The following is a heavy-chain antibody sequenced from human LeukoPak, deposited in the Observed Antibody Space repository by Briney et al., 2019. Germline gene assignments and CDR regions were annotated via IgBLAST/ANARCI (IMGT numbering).Heavy chain of an antibody. CDR1: GFTFSNYA. CDR2: ISDSGGDT. Sequence: GRSLRLSCTASGFTFSNYAMSWVRQAPGKGLEWVSAISDSGGDTYYADSVKGRFTISRDSSKNTLFLQMNSLRVEDTAVYYCAKRVPYSSSSVYFDYWGQGTLVTVSS. J-gene: IGHJ4*02. D-gene: IGHD6-6*01. CDR3: AKRVPYSSSSVYFDY. V-gene: IGHV3-23*01.